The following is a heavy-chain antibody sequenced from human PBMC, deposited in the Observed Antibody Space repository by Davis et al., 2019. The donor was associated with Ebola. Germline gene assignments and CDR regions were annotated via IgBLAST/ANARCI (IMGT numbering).Heavy chain of an antibody. CDR2: INWNGGST. D-gene: IGHD3-9*01. CDR1: GFTFSDYW. CDR3: ARVNAVTGYSRFDL. V-gene: IGHV3-20*01. J-gene: IGHJ5*02. Sequence: GESLKISCPASGFTFSDYWMHRVRQAPGKGLEWVSGINWNGGSTGYVDSVKGRFTISRDNAKNSLYLRMNSLRAEDTALYHCARVNAVTGYSRFDLWGQGTQVTVSS.